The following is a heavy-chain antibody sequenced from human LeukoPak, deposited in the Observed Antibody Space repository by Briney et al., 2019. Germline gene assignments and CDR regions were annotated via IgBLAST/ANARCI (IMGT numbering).Heavy chain of an antibody. V-gene: IGHV4-59*01. CDR1: GGSISSYY. CDR2: IYYSGST. Sequence: PSGTLSLTCTVSGGSISSYYWSWIRQPPGKGLEWIGYIYYSGSTNYNPSLKSRVTISVDTSKNQFSLKLSSVTAADTAVYYCARDCYYDSSGSYYGMDVWGQGTTVTVSS. J-gene: IGHJ6*02. CDR3: ARDCYYDSSGSYYGMDV. D-gene: IGHD3-22*01.